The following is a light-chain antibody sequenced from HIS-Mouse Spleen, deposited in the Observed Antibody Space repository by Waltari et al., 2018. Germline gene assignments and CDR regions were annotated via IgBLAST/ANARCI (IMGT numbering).Light chain of an antibody. CDR2: EDS. Sequence: SYELTQPPSVSVSPGQTARITCSGDALPKKYAYWYQQKSGQAPVLVIYEDSKRPSGSPQGFSCSRSGTMATLTISGAQVEDEADYYCYSTDSSGNHRVFGGGTKLTVL. CDR1: ALPKKY. CDR3: YSTDSSGNHRV. J-gene: IGLJ2*01. V-gene: IGLV3-10*01.